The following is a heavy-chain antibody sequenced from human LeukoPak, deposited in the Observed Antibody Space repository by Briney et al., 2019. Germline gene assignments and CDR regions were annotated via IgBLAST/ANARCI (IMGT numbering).Heavy chain of an antibody. D-gene: IGHD3-16*01. J-gene: IGHJ3*02. V-gene: IGHV3-23*01. CDR1: GFTFSSYA. Sequence: QAGGSLRLSCAASGFTFSSYAMSWVRQAPGKGLEWVSAISGSGGSTYYADSVKGRFTISRDNSKNTLYLQMNSLRAEDTAVYYCSSLRLLLPEGFDAFDIWGQGTMVTVSS. CDR2: ISGSGGST. CDR3: SSLRLLLPEGFDAFDI.